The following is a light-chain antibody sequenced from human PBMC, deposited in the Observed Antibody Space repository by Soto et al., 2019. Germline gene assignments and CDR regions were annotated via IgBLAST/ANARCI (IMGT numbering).Light chain of an antibody. CDR3: QQYNSS. V-gene: IGKV1-5*03. J-gene: IGKJ2*01. CDR1: QSISNW. Sequence: PSTLSASVGDRVTITCRASQSISNWLAWYQQKPGKAPKLLIYKASNLESGVPSRFSGSGSGTEFTLTISSLQPDDFATYYCQQYNSSFGQGTKVDIK. CDR2: KAS.